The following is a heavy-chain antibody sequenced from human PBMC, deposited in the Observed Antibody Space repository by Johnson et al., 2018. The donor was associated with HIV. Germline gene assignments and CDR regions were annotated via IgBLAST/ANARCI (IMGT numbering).Heavy chain of an antibody. CDR3: AREGGVTMVDGFDS. CDR1: GFTVSTYY. Sequence: EKLVESGGGVVQPGRSLRLSCAASGFTVSTYYMSWVRQAPGKGLEWVSGINWNGGRTGYADSVTGRFTISRDNAKNSLYLQMNSLRAEDTAVYYCAREGGVTMVDGFDSWGQGTMVTVSS. D-gene: IGHD3-10*01. CDR2: INWNGGRT. J-gene: IGHJ3*02. V-gene: IGHV3-20*04.